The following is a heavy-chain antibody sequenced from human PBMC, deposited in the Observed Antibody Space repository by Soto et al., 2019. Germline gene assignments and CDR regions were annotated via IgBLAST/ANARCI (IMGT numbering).Heavy chain of an antibody. CDR1: GYSFTTYG. D-gene: IGHD3-22*01. Sequence: ASVKVSCKASGYSFTTYGIHWVRQAPGQGLEWMGYISAYNDHTKFAQKFEDRVTMTTDPSTSTAYMELRSLRSDDSAVYYCARASLDTYYFDTPDWWGQGALVTVSS. V-gene: IGHV1-18*01. CDR3: ARASLDTYYFDTPDW. CDR2: ISAYNDHT. J-gene: IGHJ4*02.